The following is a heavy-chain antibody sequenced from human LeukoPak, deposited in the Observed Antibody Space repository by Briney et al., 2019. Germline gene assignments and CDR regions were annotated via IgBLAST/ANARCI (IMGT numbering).Heavy chain of an antibody. V-gene: IGHV1-46*01. CDR2: INPSGGST. CDR1: GYTFTSYY. Sequence: ASVKVSCKASGYTFTSYYMHWVRQAPGQGLEWMGIINPSGGSTSYAQKFQGRVTMTRDMSTSTVYMELSSLRSEDTAVYYCARGGQAVADWGNNWFEPWGQGTLVTVSS. J-gene: IGHJ5*02. CDR3: ARGGQAVADWGNNWFEP. D-gene: IGHD6-19*01.